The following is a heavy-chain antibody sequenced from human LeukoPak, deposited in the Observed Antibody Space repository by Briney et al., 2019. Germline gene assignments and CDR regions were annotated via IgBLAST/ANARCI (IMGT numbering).Heavy chain of an antibody. CDR1: GGSISSSNW. CDR3: ARDRGYGDYDGGDY. CDR2: IYHSGST. V-gene: IGHV4-4*02. Sequence: PSGTLSLTCAVSGGSISSSNWWSWVRQPPGKGLEWIGEIYHSGSTNYNPSLKSRVTISVDKSKNQFSLKLSSVIAADTAVYYCARDRGYGDYDGGDYWGQGTLVTVSS. J-gene: IGHJ4*02. D-gene: IGHD4-17*01.